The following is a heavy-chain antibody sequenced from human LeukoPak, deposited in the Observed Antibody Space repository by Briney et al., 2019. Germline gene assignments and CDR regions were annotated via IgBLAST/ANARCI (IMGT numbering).Heavy chain of an antibody. J-gene: IGHJ4*02. Sequence: PSETLSLTCTVSGGSISTSNYYWGWIRQPPGKGLEWIGNIFYSGSTYYSPSLRSRVTISLDTSRNQFSLKLSSVTAADTAVYYCASNDYGDYVSFYWGQGTLVTVSS. D-gene: IGHD4-17*01. V-gene: IGHV4-39*07. CDR2: IFYSGST. CDR3: ASNDYGDYVSFY. CDR1: GGSISTSNYY.